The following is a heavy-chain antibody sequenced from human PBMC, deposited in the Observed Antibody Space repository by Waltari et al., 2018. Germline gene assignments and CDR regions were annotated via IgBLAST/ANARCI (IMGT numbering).Heavy chain of an antibody. CDR1: GGSISSYY. D-gene: IGHD5-18*01. J-gene: IGHJ4*02. CDR3: AREYSYGWSVADY. Sequence: QVQLQASGPGLVKPSETLSLPCTVSGGSISSYYWSWLRQPAGKGLEWIGRIYTSGSTNYNPSLKSRVTMSVDTSKNQFSLKLSSVTAADTAVYYCAREYSYGWSVADYWGQGTLVTVSS. V-gene: IGHV4-4*07. CDR2: IYTSGST.